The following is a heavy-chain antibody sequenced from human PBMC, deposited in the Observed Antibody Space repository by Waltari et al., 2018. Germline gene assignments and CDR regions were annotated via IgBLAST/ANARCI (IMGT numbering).Heavy chain of an antibody. D-gene: IGHD1-26*01. J-gene: IGHJ3*02. CDR1: GGTFSSYA. Sequence: QVQLVQSGAEVKKPGSSVKVSXKASGGTFSSYAISWVRQAPGQGLEWMGGISPIFGTANYAQKCQGRVTITADESTSTAYRELSSLRSEDTAVYYCARVRNQGELDAFDIWGQGTMVTVSS. CDR2: ISPIFGTA. V-gene: IGHV1-69*13. CDR3: ARVRNQGELDAFDI.